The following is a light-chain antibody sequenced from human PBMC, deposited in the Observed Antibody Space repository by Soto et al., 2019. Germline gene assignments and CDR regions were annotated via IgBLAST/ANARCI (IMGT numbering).Light chain of an antibody. CDR2: DAS. CDR1: QSVSSY. V-gene: IGKV3-11*01. Sequence: EIVLTQSPATLSLSPGDRATLSCRASQSVSSYLAWYQQKPGQAPRLLIYDASNRATGVPARFSGSGSGTDFTLTISSLEPEDFAVYYCQQRSIWPLTFGQGTRLDNK. J-gene: IGKJ5*01. CDR3: QQRSIWPLT.